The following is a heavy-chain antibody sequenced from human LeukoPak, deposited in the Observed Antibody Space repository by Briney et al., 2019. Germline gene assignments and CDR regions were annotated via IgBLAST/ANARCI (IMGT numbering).Heavy chain of an antibody. CDR3: ARERCIAVATRGFGY. CDR1: GFTFSSYA. CDR2: ISSSSSYI. J-gene: IGHJ4*02. V-gene: IGHV3-21*01. D-gene: IGHD6-19*01. Sequence: GGSLRLSCAASGFTFSSYAMSWVRQAPGKGLEWVSAISSSSSYIYYADSVKGRFTISRDNAKNSLYLQMNSLRAEDTAVYYCARERCIAVATRGFGYWGQGTLVTVSS.